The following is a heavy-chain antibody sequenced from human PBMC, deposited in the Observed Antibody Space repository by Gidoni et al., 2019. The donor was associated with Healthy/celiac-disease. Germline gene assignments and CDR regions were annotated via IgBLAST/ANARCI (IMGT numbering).Heavy chain of an antibody. Sequence: QVQLVQSGEEVKKPGSSVKVSCKAAGGTVSSYAISWVRQAPGQGLDWMGRIIPILGIANYAQNFQGRVTITADKSTSTAYMELSSLRSEDTAVYYCARGPGWRYSYGKIDYWGQGTLVTVSS. J-gene: IGHJ4*02. CDR3: ARGPGWRYSYGKIDY. V-gene: IGHV1-69*04. D-gene: IGHD5-18*01. CDR1: GGTVSSYA. CDR2: IIPILGIA.